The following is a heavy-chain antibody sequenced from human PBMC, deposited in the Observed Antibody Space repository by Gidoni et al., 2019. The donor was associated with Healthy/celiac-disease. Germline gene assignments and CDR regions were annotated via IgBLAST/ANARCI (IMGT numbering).Heavy chain of an antibody. CDR1: GFTVSSNY. CDR2: IYSGGST. J-gene: IGHJ3*02. D-gene: IGHD4-17*01. CDR3: ARARVREDDYGRQDAFDI. V-gene: IGHV3-53*04. Sequence: EVQLVESGGGLVQPGGSLRLSCAASGFTVSSNYMSWVRQAPGKGLEWVSVIYSGGSTYYADSVKGRFTISRHNSKNTLYLQMNSLRAEDTAVYYCARARVREDDYGRQDAFDIWGQGTMVTVSS.